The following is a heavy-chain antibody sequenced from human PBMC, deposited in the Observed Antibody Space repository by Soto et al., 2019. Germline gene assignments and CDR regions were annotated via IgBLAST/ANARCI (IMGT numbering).Heavy chain of an antibody. CDR1: GSINSGGYY. Sequence: QVHLQESGPGLVRPSQTLSLTCTVSGSINSGGYYWSWVRQHPVKGLEWIGYIHYRGSTWYNPSLKSRISTSVDTSKDQFSLKLSSVTVADTAVYYCARLRGSGGYSAYYFDSWGQGMLVIVSS. CDR3: ARLRGSGGYSAYYFDS. V-gene: IGHV4-31*03. J-gene: IGHJ4*02. CDR2: IHYRGST. D-gene: IGHD3-10*01.